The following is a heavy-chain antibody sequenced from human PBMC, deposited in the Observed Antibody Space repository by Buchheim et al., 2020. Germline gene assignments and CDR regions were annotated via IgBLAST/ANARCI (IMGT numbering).Heavy chain of an antibody. Sequence: EVQLVESGGGLVKPGGSLRLSCAASGFTFSSYSMNWVRQAPGKGLEGVSSISSSSRYIYYADSGKGRFTISRDNAKNSLMLQMNSLRAEDTAVYYCARRVSYGYEKNFDYWGQGTL. CDR1: GFTFSSYS. CDR3: ARRVSYGYEKNFDY. D-gene: IGHD5-18*01. CDR2: ISSSSRYI. J-gene: IGHJ4*02. V-gene: IGHV3-21*01.